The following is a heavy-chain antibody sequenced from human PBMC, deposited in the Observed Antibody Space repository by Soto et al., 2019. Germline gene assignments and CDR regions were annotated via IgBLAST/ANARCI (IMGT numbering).Heavy chain of an antibody. CDR1: GFTFRTYA. Sequence: QVQLVESGGGVVQPGTSLRLSCAASGFTFRTYAMHWVRQAPGKGLEWVAVIASDSGYKNCTGSLKGRFTISRDNSKNTLYLEMSSLRAEDTAVYYCAKEYSAHHHLDYWGLGTLVTVSP. CDR2: IASDSGYK. D-gene: IGHD5-18*01. V-gene: IGHV3-30*18. CDR3: AKEYSAHHHLDY. J-gene: IGHJ4*02.